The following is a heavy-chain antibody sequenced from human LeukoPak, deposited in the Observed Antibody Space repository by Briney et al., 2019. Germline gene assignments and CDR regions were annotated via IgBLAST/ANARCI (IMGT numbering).Heavy chain of an antibody. J-gene: IGHJ5*02. V-gene: IGHV1-2*02. CDR1: GYTFTGYY. CDR3: ARQAGSSWYSVNWFDP. CDR2: INPNSGGT. Sequence: ASVKVSCKASGYTFTGYYMHWVRQAPGQGLEWMGWINPNSGGTNYAQKFQGRVTMTRDTSISTAYMELSRLRSDDTAVYYCARQAGSSWYSVNWFDPWGQGTLVTVSS. D-gene: IGHD6-13*01.